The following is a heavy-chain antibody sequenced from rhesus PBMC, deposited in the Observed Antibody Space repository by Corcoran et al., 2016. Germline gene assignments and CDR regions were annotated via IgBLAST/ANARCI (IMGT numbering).Heavy chain of an antibody. V-gene: IGHV4S11*01. Sequence: QVQLQESGPGLVKPLETLSLTCAVSGGSISSNSWSWYRQPPGKGLEWIGYIYGSGSSTNYNPSLKSRVTLSVDTSKNQFSLKLSSVTAADTAVYYCARGPGSSDYWGQGVLVTVSS. D-gene: IGHD6-25*01. J-gene: IGHJ4*01. CDR1: GGSISSNS. CDR3: ARGPGSSDY. CDR2: IYGSGSST.